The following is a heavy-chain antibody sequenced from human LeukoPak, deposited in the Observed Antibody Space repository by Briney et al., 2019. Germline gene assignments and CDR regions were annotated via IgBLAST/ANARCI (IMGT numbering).Heavy chain of an antibody. J-gene: IGHJ4*02. V-gene: IGHV3-21*01. CDR2: ISSSSSYI. Sequence: PGGSLRLSCAASGFTFSSYSMNWVRQAPGKGLDWVSSISSSSSYIYYADSVKGRFTISRDNAKNSLYLQMNSLRAEDTAVYYCASHDYGDYLKRGYFDYWGQGTLVTVSS. CDR1: GFTFSSYS. D-gene: IGHD4-17*01. CDR3: ASHDYGDYLKRGYFDY.